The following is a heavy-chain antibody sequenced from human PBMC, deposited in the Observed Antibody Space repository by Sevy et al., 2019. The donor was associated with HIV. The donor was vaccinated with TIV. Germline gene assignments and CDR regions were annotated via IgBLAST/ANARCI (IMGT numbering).Heavy chain of an antibody. D-gene: IGHD6-19*01. J-gene: IGHJ4*02. V-gene: IGHV4-39*01. Sequence: SETLSLTCTVSGGSISSSSYYWGWIRQPPGKGLEWIGSIYYSGSTYYNPSLKSRVTISVDTSKNQFSLKLSSVTAADTAVYYCARHAGYSSGWLYYFDYWGQGTLVTASS. CDR2: IYYSGST. CDR3: ARHAGYSSGWLYYFDY. CDR1: GGSISSSSYY.